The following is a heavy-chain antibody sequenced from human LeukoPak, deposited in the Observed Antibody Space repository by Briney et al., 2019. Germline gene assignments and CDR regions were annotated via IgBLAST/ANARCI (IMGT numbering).Heavy chain of an antibody. V-gene: IGHV1-2*02. D-gene: IGHD3-16*02. CDR1: GYTFTGYY. CDR3: ARGMERYDYVWGSHPRGGNFDY. Sequence: ASVKVSCKASGYTFTGYYMHWVRQAPGQGLEWMGWINPNSGSTNYAQKFQGRVTMTRDTSISTAYMELSRLRSDDTAVYYCARGMERYDYVWGSHPRGGNFDYWGQGTLVTVSS. J-gene: IGHJ4*02. CDR2: INPNSGST.